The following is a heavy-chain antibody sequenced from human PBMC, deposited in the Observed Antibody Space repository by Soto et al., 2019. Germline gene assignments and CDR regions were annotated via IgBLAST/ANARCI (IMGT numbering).Heavy chain of an antibody. V-gene: IGHV1-46*01. CDR2: INPSGGST. CDR1: GYTFTSYY. CDR3: ARDFQSMVRGVRSNWFDP. J-gene: IGHJ5*02. Sequence: ASVKVSCKASGYTFTSYYMHWVRQAPGQGLEWMGIINPSGGSTSYAQKFQGRVTMTRDTSTSTVYMELSSLRSEDTAVYYCARDFQSMVRGVRSNWFDPCGQGTLVTXSS. D-gene: IGHD3-10*01.